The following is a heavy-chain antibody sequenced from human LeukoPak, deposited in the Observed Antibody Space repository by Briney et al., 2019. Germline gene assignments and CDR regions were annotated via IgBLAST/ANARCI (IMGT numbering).Heavy chain of an antibody. V-gene: IGHV3-15*07. CDR2: IRSKTDGGTT. J-gene: IGHJ3*02. CDR3: TTDLNYYDSSGDDAFDI. CDR1: GFTFSNAW. Sequence: PGGSLRLSCAASGFTFSNAWMNWVRQAPGKGLEWVGRIRSKTDGGTTDYAAPVKGRFTISRDDSKNTLYLQMNSLKTEDTAVYYCTTDLNYYDSSGDDAFDIWGQGTMVTVSS. D-gene: IGHD3-22*01.